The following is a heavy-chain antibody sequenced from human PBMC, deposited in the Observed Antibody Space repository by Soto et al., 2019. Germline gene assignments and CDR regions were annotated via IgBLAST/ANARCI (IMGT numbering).Heavy chain of an antibody. D-gene: IGHD2-2*01. V-gene: IGHV4-59*01. Sequence: PSETLFLTCTVSGGSISSYYWSWIRQPPGKGLEWIGYIYYSGSTNYNPSLKSRVTISVDTSKNQFSLKLSSVTAADTAVYYCAREGRVVGPWGQGTLVTVSS. CDR3: AREGRVVGP. CDR2: IYYSGST. CDR1: GGSISSYY. J-gene: IGHJ5*02.